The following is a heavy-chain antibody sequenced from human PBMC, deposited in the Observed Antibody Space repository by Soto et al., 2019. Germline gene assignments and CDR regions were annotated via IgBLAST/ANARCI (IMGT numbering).Heavy chain of an antibody. D-gene: IGHD6-19*01. Sequence: QIPLVQSGAEVKKPGASVKVSCKASGFTFSDYGFSWVRQAPGRGLEWMGWISAFNGETNYTQKSEGRVAMTTDAATTTAHMELRSLTVDDTAVYYCVRDQQWLLPVPLNFDYWGQGTVVTVSS. CDR2: ISAFNGET. CDR1: GFTFSDYG. J-gene: IGHJ4*02. CDR3: VRDQQWLLPVPLNFDY. V-gene: IGHV1-18*01.